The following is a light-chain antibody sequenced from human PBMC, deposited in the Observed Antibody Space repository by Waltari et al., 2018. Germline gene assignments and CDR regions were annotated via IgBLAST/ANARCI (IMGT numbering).Light chain of an antibody. CDR2: DVS. CDR3: ASKRSSSTGV. J-gene: IGLJ2*01. Sequence: QSALTQPACVSGSPGQSITIPCTGTSSDVGGYIYVSWYQPHPGKAPKLIIYDVSHRPSGVSKRFSGSKSGNTASLTISGLQAEDEADYYCASKRSSSTGVFGGGTKLTVL. CDR1: SSDVGGYIY. V-gene: IGLV2-14*03.